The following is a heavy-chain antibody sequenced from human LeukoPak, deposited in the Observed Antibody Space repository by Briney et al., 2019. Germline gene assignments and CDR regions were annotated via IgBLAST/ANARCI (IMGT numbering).Heavy chain of an antibody. J-gene: IGHJ4*02. CDR2: ISYDGSNK. CDR1: GFTFSSYA. Sequence: GGSLRLSCAASGFTFSSYAMHWVRQAPGKGLEWVAVISYDGSNKYYADSVKGRFTISRDNSKNTLYLQMNSLRAEDTAVYYCARGMVAATIFDYWGQGTLVTVSS. CDR3: ARGMVAATIFDY. V-gene: IGHV3-30*04. D-gene: IGHD2-15*01.